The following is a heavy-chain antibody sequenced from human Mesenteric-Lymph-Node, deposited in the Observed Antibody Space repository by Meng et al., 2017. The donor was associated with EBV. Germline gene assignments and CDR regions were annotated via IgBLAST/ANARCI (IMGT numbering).Heavy chain of an antibody. CDR2: ISYEDGSSK. D-gene: IGHD2-15*01. J-gene: IGHJ4*02. Sequence: VRRVASWGGVVQPGRSLRLSCAASGFTFSSYAIHWVRQAPGKGLEWVAIISYEDGSSKFYEDSVKGRFTISRDNSKNTLYLQMNSLRTEDTAVYYCAKDSGIGGYFDYWGQGTLVTVSS. V-gene: IGHV3-30*04. CDR3: AKDSGIGGYFDY. CDR1: GFTFSSYA.